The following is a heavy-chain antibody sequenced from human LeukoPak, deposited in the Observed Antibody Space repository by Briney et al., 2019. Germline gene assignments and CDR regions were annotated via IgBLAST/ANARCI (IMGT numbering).Heavy chain of an antibody. J-gene: IGHJ4*02. D-gene: IGHD4-17*01. CDR1: GFTFSSYA. V-gene: IGHV3-64D*06. CDR2: ISSNGGST. Sequence: AGGSLRLSCSASGFTFSSYAMHWVRQAPGKGLEYVSAISSNGGSTYYAGSVKGRFTISRDNSKNTLYLQMSSLRAEDTAVYYCVKDVTDYALPGTDFDYWGQGTLVTVSS. CDR3: VKDVTDYALPGTDFDY.